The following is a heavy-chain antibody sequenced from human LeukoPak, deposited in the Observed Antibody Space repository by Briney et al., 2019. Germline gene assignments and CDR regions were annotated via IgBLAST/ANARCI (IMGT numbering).Heavy chain of an antibody. J-gene: IGHJ4*02. Sequence: GSLRLSCAVSEFPFSKAWMSWVRQAPGKGLEWVGFIRSKAYGGTTEYAASVKGRFTISRDDSKSIAYLQMNSLKTEDTAVYYCTRVSYFDYWGQGTLVTVSS. CDR3: TRVSYFDY. CDR1: EFPFSKAW. V-gene: IGHV3-49*04. CDR2: IRSKAYGGTT.